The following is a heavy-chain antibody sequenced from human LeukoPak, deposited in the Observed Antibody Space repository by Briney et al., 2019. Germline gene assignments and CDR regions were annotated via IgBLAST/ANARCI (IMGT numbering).Heavy chain of an antibody. CDR3: ARVGGATAVTMYFEY. Sequence: PGGSLRLSCVVSGITFSGYSMIRVRQAPGKGLEWLSFMTTSGNTIFYAESVKDRFTISRDNAKKSLYLQMNSLRDEDTAVYYCARVGGATAVTMYFEYWGQGTLVTVSS. CDR1: GITFSGYS. V-gene: IGHV3-48*02. CDR2: MTTSGNTI. D-gene: IGHD1-26*01. J-gene: IGHJ4*02.